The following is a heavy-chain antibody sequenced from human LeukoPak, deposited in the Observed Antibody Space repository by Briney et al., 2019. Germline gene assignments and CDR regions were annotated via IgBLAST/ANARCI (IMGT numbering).Heavy chain of an antibody. V-gene: IGHV4-39*01. CDR1: GGSISSSSYY. CDR3: ARPPKGLDYGDYDRWYFDL. CDR2: IYYSGST. D-gene: IGHD4-17*01. Sequence: RASETLSLTCTVSGGSISSSSYYWGWIRQPPGKGLEWIGSIYYSGSTYYNPSLKSRVTISVDTSKNQFSLKLSSVTAADTAVYYCARPPKGLDYGDYDRWYFDLWGRGTLVTVSS. J-gene: IGHJ2*01.